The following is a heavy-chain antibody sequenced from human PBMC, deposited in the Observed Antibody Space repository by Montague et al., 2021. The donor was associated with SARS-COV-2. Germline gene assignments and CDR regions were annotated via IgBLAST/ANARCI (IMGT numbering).Heavy chain of an antibody. CDR2: ISAYNGNA. Sequence: SVKVSCKASGYTFTTYGISWVRQAPGQGLEWMGWISAYNGNANYAQNLQGRVTMTTDTSTSTAYMELRSLRSDDTAVYYCARTVDCSSTSCYISFGGYCGGDCFSGTYYYYMDVWGKGTTVTVSS. CDR3: ARTVDCSSTSCYISFGGYCGGDCFSGTYYYYMDV. CDR1: GYTFTTYG. D-gene: IGHD2-2*02. J-gene: IGHJ6*03. V-gene: IGHV1-18*01.